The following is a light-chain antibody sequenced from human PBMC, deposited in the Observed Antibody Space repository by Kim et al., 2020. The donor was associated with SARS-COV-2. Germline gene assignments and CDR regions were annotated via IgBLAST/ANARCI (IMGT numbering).Light chain of an antibody. CDR1: QSVSSY. J-gene: IGKJ2*03. Sequence: LSVSPGERAPLSCRASQSVSSYLAWYQQNPGQAPRLLIYDASNRATGIPARFSGSGSGTDFTLTISSLEPEDFAVYYCQQRSNWLSFGQGTKLEI. V-gene: IGKV3-11*01. CDR2: DAS. CDR3: QQRSNWLS.